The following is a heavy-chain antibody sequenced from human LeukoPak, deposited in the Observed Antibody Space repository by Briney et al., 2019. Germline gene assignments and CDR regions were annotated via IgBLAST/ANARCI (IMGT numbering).Heavy chain of an antibody. V-gene: IGHV3-15*01. CDR1: GFTFSNAW. J-gene: IGHJ3*02. Sequence: GGSLRLSCAASGFTFSNAWMSWVRQAPGKGLEWVGRIKSKTDGGTTDYAAPVKGRFTISRDDSKNTLYLQMNSLKTEDTAVYYCAKVGSGRGQLWPKGAFDIWGQGTMVTVSS. D-gene: IGHD5-18*01. CDR3: AKVGSGRGQLWPKGAFDI. CDR2: IKSKTDGGTT.